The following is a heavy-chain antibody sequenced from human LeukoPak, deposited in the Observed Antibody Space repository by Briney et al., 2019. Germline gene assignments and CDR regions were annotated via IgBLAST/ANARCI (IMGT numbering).Heavy chain of an antibody. D-gene: IGHD6-13*01. CDR2: INPNSGGT. Sequence: ASVKVSCKASGYTITGYYMHWVRQAPGQGLEWMGWINPNSGGTNYAQKFQGRVTMTRDTSISTAYMELSRLRSDDTAVYYCARASSWYGWFDPWGQGTLVTVSS. J-gene: IGHJ5*02. CDR3: ARASSWYGWFDP. CDR1: GYTITGYY. V-gene: IGHV1-2*02.